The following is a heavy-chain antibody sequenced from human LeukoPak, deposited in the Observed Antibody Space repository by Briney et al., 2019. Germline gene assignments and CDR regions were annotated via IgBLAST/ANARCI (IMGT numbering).Heavy chain of an antibody. CDR2: INSDGSST. D-gene: IGHD3-22*01. CDR1: GFTFSSYW. Sequence: GRSLRLSCAASGFTFSSYWMHWVRHAPGKGLVWVSRINSDGSSTSYADSVKGRFTISRDNAKNTLYLQMNSLRAEDTAVYYCARDLGQYYYDSSGLGFDYWGQGTLVTVSS. CDR3: ARDLGQYYYDSSGLGFDY. V-gene: IGHV3-74*01. J-gene: IGHJ4*02.